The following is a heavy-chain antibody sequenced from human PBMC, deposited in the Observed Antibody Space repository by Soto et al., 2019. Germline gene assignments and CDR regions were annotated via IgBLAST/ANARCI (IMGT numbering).Heavy chain of an antibody. CDR3: ARGQQLVANWLDP. J-gene: IGHJ5*02. CDR2: ISSTGSTP. V-gene: IGHV3-48*04. CDR1: GLTFSSYA. Sequence: PGGSLRLSCAASGLTFSSYAMIWVRQAPGKGLEEIATISSTGSTPYYADSVKGRFTISRDNAQNSLYLEMNNLRAEDTAVYYCARGQQLVANWLDPWGQGILVTVSS. D-gene: IGHD6-6*01.